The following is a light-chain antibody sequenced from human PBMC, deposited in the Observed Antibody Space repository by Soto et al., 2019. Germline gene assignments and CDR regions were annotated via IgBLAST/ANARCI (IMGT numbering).Light chain of an antibody. Sequence: EIVLTQSPATLSLSPGERATLSCRASQSVSSYLAWYQQKPGQATRLLIYDASNRATGIPARFRGSGSGTDFTLTISTLEPEDFAVYYCQQRSNWPPITFGQGTRLEIK. J-gene: IGKJ5*01. V-gene: IGKV3-11*01. CDR1: QSVSSY. CDR2: DAS. CDR3: QQRSNWPPIT.